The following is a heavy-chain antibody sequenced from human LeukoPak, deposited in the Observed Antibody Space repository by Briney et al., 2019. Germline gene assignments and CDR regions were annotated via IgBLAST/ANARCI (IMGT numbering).Heavy chain of an antibody. J-gene: IGHJ4*02. Sequence: ASVKVSCKASGYTFTSYGISWVRQAPGQGLEWMGWINPNSGGTNYAQKFQGRVTMTRDTSISTAYMELSRLRSDDTAVYYCAREPPYYGSGSYANWGQGTLVTVSS. V-gene: IGHV1-2*02. CDR3: AREPPYYGSGSYAN. CDR1: GYTFTSYG. D-gene: IGHD3-10*01. CDR2: INPNSGGT.